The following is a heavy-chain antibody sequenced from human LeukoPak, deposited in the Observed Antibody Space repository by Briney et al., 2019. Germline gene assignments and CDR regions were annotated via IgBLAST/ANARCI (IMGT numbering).Heavy chain of an antibody. CDR1: GVSISSGDYY. Sequence: SQTLSLTCTVSGVSISSGDYYWSWIRQPPGKGLEWIGYIYYSGSTYYNPSLKSRVTISVDTSKNQFSLKLSSVTAADTAVYYCASLVVVVAAGDDYWGQGTLVTVSS. CDR2: IYYSGST. D-gene: IGHD2-15*01. J-gene: IGHJ4*02. V-gene: IGHV4-30-4*08. CDR3: ASLVVVVAAGDDY.